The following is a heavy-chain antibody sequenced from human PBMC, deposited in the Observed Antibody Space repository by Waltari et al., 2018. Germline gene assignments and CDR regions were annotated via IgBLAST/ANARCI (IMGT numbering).Heavy chain of an antibody. CDR1: DGSINNYF. CDR2: IYSSGST. D-gene: IGHD5-12*01. J-gene: IGHJ4*02. V-gene: IGHV4-4*07. Sequence: QVQVQESGPGLVKPSGTLSLTCNVSDGSINNYFWTWIRTPAGKGLEWIGRIYSSGSTNCNPSLRSRVTMSIDTSKNQFSLKLASVTAADTAVYFCAREVRRDGYNYVDYWAQGTLVIVSS. CDR3: AREVRRDGYNYVDY.